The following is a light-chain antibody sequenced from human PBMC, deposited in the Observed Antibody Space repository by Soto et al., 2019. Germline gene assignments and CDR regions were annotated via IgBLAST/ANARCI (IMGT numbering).Light chain of an antibody. CDR1: QTINTW. Sequence: DIQMTQSPSTLSASIGDRVTITCRASQTINTWLAWYQQEPGKAPKVLIFDASTLESGVPLRFSGSGYGTEFTLTICSLQPDDSATYYCQQYNVWPWTFGQGTRVEIK. CDR2: DAS. J-gene: IGKJ1*01. V-gene: IGKV1-5*01. CDR3: QQYNVWPWT.